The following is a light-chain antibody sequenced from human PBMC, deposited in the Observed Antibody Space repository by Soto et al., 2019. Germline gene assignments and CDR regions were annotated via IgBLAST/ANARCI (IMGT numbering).Light chain of an antibody. CDR2: CAS. V-gene: IGKV3-20*01. CDR3: QQYDSAPRT. CDR1: QSVSSSY. Sequence: ESVLTQSPGTLSFSPGERATLSCRASQSVSSSYLAWYQQRPGQAPRLLIYCASSRATGIPDRFSGSGSGTDFTRTISRLEPEDFAVYDWQQYDSAPRTFGQGTKVEIK. J-gene: IGKJ1*01.